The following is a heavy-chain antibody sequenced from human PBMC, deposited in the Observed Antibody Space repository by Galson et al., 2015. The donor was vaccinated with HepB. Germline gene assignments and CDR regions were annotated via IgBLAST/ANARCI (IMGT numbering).Heavy chain of an antibody. CDR2: IIPIFGTA. CDR3: ASTYDFWSGSSGYYYYGMDV. V-gene: IGHV1-69*13. Sequence: VKVSCKASGGTFSSYAISWVRQAPGQGLEWMGGIIPIFGTANYAQKFQGRVTITADKSTSTAYMELSSLRSEDTAVYYCASTYDFWSGSSGYYYYGMDVWGQGTMVTVSS. D-gene: IGHD3-3*01. J-gene: IGHJ6*02. CDR1: GGTFSSYA.